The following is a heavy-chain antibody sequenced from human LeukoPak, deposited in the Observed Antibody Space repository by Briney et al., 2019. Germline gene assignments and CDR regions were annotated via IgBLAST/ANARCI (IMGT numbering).Heavy chain of an antibody. CDR1: GYTFTSYG. J-gene: IGHJ3*02. V-gene: IGHV1-18*01. Sequence: ASVKVSCKASGYTFTSYGISWVRQAPGRGLEWMGWISAYNGNTNYAQKLQGSVTMTTDTSTSTAYMELRSLRSDDTAVYYCARDSRITIFGVVIDGAFDIWGQGTMVTVSS. CDR2: ISAYNGNT. CDR3: ARDSRITIFGVVIDGAFDI. D-gene: IGHD3-3*01.